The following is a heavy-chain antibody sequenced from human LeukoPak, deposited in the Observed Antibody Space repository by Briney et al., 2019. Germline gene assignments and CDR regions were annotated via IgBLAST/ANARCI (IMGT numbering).Heavy chain of an antibody. Sequence: ASVKVSCKASGYTFTSYGISWVRQAPGQGLEWMGWISAYNGNTNYAQKLQGRVTMTTDTSTSTAYMELSRLRSDDTAVYYCARAVGYCSSTSCYRYNWFDPWGQGTLVTVSS. D-gene: IGHD2-2*02. V-gene: IGHV1-18*01. CDR2: ISAYNGNT. J-gene: IGHJ5*02. CDR3: ARAVGYCSSTSCYRYNWFDP. CDR1: GYTFTSYG.